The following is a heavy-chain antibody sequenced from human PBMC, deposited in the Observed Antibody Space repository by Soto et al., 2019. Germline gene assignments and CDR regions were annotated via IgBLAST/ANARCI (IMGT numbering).Heavy chain of an antibody. J-gene: IGHJ6*02. Sequence: GETLKNSCKGSGYSFTNYWVSWVRQMPGKGTEWMGRIDPSDSYTNYSPSFQGHVTISADKSISTAYLQWSSLKASDTAMYYCARQGITGTPGYGMDVWGQGTTVTVSS. D-gene: IGHD1-20*01. CDR1: GYSFTNYW. CDR3: ARQGITGTPGYGMDV. CDR2: IDPSDSYT. V-gene: IGHV5-10-1*01.